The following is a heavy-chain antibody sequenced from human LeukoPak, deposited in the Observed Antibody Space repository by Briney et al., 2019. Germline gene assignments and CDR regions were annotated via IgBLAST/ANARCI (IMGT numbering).Heavy chain of an antibody. CDR1: TFSSFSM. CDR3: ARGIYDSSGYYLD. Sequence: TFSSFSMSWVRQAPGKGLEWIGSIYYSGSTYYNPSLKSRVTISVDTSKNQFSLKLSSVTAADTAVYYCARGIYDSSGYYLDWGQGTLVTVSS. D-gene: IGHD3-22*01. CDR2: IYYSGST. J-gene: IGHJ4*02. V-gene: IGHV4-39*07.